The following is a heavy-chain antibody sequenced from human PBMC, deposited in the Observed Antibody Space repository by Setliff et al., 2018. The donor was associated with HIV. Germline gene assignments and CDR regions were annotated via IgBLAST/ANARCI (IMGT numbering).Heavy chain of an antibody. Sequence: GGSLRLSCEGSGFTFSSYEMNWVRQAPGEGLEWLSYIGSAGDRTIYYADSAKGRFTISRDDSKNSLYLQMNSLRAEDTAVYYCVRDQVGGGIDYWGQGTLVTVSS. D-gene: IGHD6-25*01. CDR1: GFTFSSYE. CDR2: IGSAGDRTI. CDR3: VRDQVGGGIDY. V-gene: IGHV3-48*03. J-gene: IGHJ4*02.